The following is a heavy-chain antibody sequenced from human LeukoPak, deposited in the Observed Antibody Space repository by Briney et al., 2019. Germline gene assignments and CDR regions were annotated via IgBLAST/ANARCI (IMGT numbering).Heavy chain of an antibody. CDR2: ISSSSSYI. J-gene: IGHJ3*02. Sequence: KSGGSLRLSCAASGFTFSSYSMNWVRQAPGKGLEWVSSISSSSSYIYYADSVKGRFTISRDNAKNSLYLQMNSLRAKDTAVYYCARDETMIVVDTDAFDIWGQGTMVTVSS. V-gene: IGHV3-21*01. CDR1: GFTFSSYS. CDR3: ARDETMIVVDTDAFDI. D-gene: IGHD3-22*01.